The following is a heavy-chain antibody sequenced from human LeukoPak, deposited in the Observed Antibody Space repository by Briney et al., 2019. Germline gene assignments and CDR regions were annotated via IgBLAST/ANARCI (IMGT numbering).Heavy chain of an antibody. CDR2: IYPGDSDT. Sequence: KNGESLKISCKGSGYSFTSYWIGWVRQMPGKGLEWMGIIYPGDSDTRYSPSFQGQVTISADKSISTAYLQRSSLKASDTAMYYCARQPITIFGVVIYGDTLDIWGQGTMVTVSS. CDR3: ARQPITIFGVVIYGDTLDI. J-gene: IGHJ3*02. CDR1: GYSFTSYW. V-gene: IGHV5-51*01. D-gene: IGHD3-3*01.